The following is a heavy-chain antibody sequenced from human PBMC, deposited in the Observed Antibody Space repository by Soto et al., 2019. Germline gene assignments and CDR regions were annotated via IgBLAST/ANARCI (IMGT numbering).Heavy chain of an antibody. CDR2: IFYSGGT. CDR3: ARVPFFGVSKEHFYYYGMDV. V-gene: IGHV4-31*03. Sequence: PSETLSLTCTVSGGPISSGGYYWTWIRLHPGEGLEWIGHIFYSGGTYYNPSLKSRLSISVDTSKNQFSLKLISVTAADTAVYSCARVPFFGVSKEHFYYYGMDVWGQGTTVTVSS. CDR1: GGPISSGGYY. D-gene: IGHD3-3*01. J-gene: IGHJ6*02.